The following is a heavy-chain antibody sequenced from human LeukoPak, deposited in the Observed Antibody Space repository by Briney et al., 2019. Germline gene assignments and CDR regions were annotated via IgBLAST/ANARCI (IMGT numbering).Heavy chain of an antibody. Sequence: PGGSLRLSCAASGFTFSSYEMNWVRQAPGKGLEWVSYISSSGGTIYYADSVKGRFTISRDNAKNSLYLQMNSLRAEDTAVYYCARDTGFPFFDFWGHGALVTVSS. CDR2: ISSSGGTI. J-gene: IGHJ4*01. V-gene: IGHV3-48*03. CDR1: GFTFSSYE. CDR3: ARDTGFPFFDF.